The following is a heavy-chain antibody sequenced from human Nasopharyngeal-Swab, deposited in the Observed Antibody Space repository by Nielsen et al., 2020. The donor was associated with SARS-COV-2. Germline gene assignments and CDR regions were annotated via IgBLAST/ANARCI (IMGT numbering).Heavy chain of an antibody. Sequence: GESLKISCSASGFNINSYGMSWVRQAPGKGLEWVAAIVGSGDNSGSGGSTYYADSVKGRFTISRDNSKNTLSLQMNSLRAEDTAVYYCTRDTPAMFAYWGQGTLVTVSS. J-gene: IGHJ4*02. V-gene: IGHV3-23*01. CDR3: TRDTPAMFAY. CDR2: IVGSGDNSGSGGST. CDR1: GFNINSYG.